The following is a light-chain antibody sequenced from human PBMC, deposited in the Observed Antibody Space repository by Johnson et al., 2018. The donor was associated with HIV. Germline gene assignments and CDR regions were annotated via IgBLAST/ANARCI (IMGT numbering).Light chain of an antibody. Sequence: QSVLTQPPSVSAAPGQKVTISCSGSSSNIGNNFVSWYQQLPRTAPKLLIYENNRRPSGIPDRFSGSRYGTSATLGITGLQTGDEADYFCGTWDDSLSAYVFGTGTQITVL. CDR3: GTWDDSLSAYV. CDR2: ENN. CDR1: SSNIGNNF. J-gene: IGLJ1*01. V-gene: IGLV1-51*02.